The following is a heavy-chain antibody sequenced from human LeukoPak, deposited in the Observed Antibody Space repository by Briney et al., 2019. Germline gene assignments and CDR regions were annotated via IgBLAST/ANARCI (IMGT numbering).Heavy chain of an antibody. V-gene: IGHV3-21*01. J-gene: IGHJ3*02. D-gene: IGHD3-22*01. CDR3: ASYYDSSGYYDAFDI. Sequence: GGSLRLSCAASGFTFSSYSMNWVRQAPGKGLEWVSSISSSSSYIYYADSVKGRLTISRDNAKNSLYLQMNSLRAEDTAVYYCASYYDSSGYYDAFDIWGQGTMVTVSS. CDR1: GFTFSSYS. CDR2: ISSSSSYI.